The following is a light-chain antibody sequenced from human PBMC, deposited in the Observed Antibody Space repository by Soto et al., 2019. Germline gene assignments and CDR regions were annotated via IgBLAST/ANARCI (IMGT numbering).Light chain of an antibody. J-gene: IGKJ5*01. V-gene: IGKV1-5*01. CDR2: DAS. CDR3: HSRA. CDR1: QTISRW. Sequence: DIQLTQTPSTLSASVVDEVTITCRASQTISRWLAWYQQKPGRAPKLLIYDASTLEGGVPSRFSGSGSETEFTLTISRLQPDDFATYFCHSRAFGQGTRLEIK.